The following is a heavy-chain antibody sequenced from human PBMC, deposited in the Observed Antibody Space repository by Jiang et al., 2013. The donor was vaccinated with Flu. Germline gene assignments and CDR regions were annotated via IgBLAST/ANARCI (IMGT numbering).Heavy chain of an antibody. CDR1: GLNFSNRG. Sequence: VQLVESGGGVVRPGRSLRLSCAASGLNFSNRGMHWVRQAPGKRLEWVALIRHDGSDKYYVDSVRGRFTISRDNSKNTLYLQLDSLRVEDTAVYYCATDRGYCPNVVCHIGGFFESWGQGTLVTVSS. CDR3: ATDRGYCPNVVCHIGGFFES. J-gene: IGHJ4*02. V-gene: IGHV3-33*01. D-gene: IGHD2-8*01. CDR2: IRHDGSDK.